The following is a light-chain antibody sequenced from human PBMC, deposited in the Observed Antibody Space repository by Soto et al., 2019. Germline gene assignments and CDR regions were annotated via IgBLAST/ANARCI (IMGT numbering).Light chain of an antibody. CDR1: QSVSSSY. CDR3: QQYDSSPWT. Sequence: LTHSPGPGCLSRRERATLSWGASQSVSSSYLAWCQQTNGQAPRLLVYDTSYRATGVPDRFSGSESGTDVNLTISRLETEDSAVYYCQQYDSSPWTFGQGTKVDIK. CDR2: DTS. J-gene: IGKJ1*01. V-gene: IGKV3-20*01.